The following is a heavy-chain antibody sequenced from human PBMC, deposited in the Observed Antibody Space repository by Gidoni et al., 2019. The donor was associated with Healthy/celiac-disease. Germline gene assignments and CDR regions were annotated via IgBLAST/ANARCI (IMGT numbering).Heavy chain of an antibody. CDR1: GYSISSGYY. CDR2: IYHSGST. CDR3: ARWYYYGSGSYYNVGWFDP. J-gene: IGHJ5*02. D-gene: IGHD3-10*01. V-gene: IGHV4-38-2*01. Sequence: QVQLQESGPGLVKPSETLSLTCAVSGYSISSGYYWGWIRQPPGKGLEWIGIIYHSGSTYYNPSLKRRFTISVDTSKNQFSLKLSSVTAADTAVYYCARWYYYGSGSYYNVGWFDPWGQGTLVTVSS.